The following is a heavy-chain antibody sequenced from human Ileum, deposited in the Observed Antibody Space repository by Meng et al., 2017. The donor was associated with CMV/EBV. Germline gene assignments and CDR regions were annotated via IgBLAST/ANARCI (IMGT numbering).Heavy chain of an antibody. D-gene: IGHD2-2*01. J-gene: IGHJ5*02. CDR2: INHRGST. V-gene: IGHV4-34*01. CDR3: ARGLPPFPQLKYYSSTSCLNWFDP. Sequence: WSWIRQPPGKGLEWIGEINHRGSTNYNPSLRSRVAMSVDTSKNQFSLKLSSVTAADTAVYYCARGLPPFPQLKYYSSTSCLNWFDPWGQGTLVTVSS.